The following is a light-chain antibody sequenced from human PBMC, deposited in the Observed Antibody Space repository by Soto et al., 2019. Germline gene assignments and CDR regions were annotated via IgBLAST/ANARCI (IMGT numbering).Light chain of an antibody. CDR3: QHLNSYPRT. CDR2: GAS. CDR1: QSISNR. Sequence: DIQMTQSPSTLSASVGDRVTVTCRASQSISNRLAWYHQKPGKTPKLLIYGASNLERGVPSRFSGSGSGTDFTLTISSLQPEDSATYYCQHLNSYPRTFGHGTKVDIK. J-gene: IGKJ1*01. V-gene: IGKV1-5*01.